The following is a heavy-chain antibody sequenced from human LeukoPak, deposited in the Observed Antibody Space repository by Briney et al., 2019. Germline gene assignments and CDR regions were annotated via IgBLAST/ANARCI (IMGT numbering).Heavy chain of an antibody. Sequence: SETLSLTCAVSGGSISSSNRWSWVRQPPGKGLEWIGEIYHSGSTNYNPSLKSRVTISVDKSKNQFSLKLSSVTAADTAVYYCARDGYYDFWSGYYLFDYWGQGTLVTVSS. CDR3: ARDGYYDFWSGYYLFDY. CDR2: IYHSGST. D-gene: IGHD3-3*01. J-gene: IGHJ4*02. CDR1: GGSISSSNR. V-gene: IGHV4-4*02.